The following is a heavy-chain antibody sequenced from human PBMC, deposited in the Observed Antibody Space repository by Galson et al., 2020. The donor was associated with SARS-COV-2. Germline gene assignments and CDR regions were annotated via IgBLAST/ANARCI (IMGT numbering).Heavy chain of an antibody. CDR1: GFTFSNAW. D-gene: IGHD3-9*01. Sequence: GGPLRLSCAASGFTFSNAWMSWVRQAPGKGLEWVGRIKSKTDCGTTDYAAPAKGRFTISRDDSKNTLYLQMNSLKTEDTAVYYCTTDRPVLRYFAWYGMDVWGQGTTVTVSS. J-gene: IGHJ6*02. CDR2: IKSKTDCGTT. V-gene: IGHV3-15*01. CDR3: TTDRPVLRYFAWYGMDV.